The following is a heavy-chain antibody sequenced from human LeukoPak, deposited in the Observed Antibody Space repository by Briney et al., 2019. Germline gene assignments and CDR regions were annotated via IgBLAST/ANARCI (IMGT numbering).Heavy chain of an antibody. Sequence: SETLSLTCTVSGGSISASGHYWGRIRQPPGKGLEWIGSIYYSGSTYCNPSLRSRVTISLDTSKNQYSLKVNSVTAADTAVYSCARHNDPGHALDIWGQGTMVTVSS. V-gene: IGHV4-39*01. CDR2: IYYSGST. J-gene: IGHJ3*02. D-gene: IGHD1-1*01. CDR1: GGSISASGHY. CDR3: ARHNDPGHALDI.